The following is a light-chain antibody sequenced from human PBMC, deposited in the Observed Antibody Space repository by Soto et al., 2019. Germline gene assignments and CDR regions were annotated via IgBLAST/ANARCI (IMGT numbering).Light chain of an antibody. CDR2: DVS. CDR3: QQRSNWPLLT. V-gene: IGKV3-11*01. CDR1: QSVSNY. J-gene: IGKJ4*01. Sequence: EIVLTQSPATLSLSPGERATLSCRASQSVSNYLAWYQQKPGQAPRLLICDVSNRATGIPARFSGSGSGTDFTLTISSLEPEDFAVYYCQQRSNWPLLTFGGGTKVEIK.